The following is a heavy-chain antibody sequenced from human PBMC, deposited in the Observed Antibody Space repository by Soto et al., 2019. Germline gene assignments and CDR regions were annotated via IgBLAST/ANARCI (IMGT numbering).Heavy chain of an antibody. J-gene: IGHJ6*03. CDR3: ARSSIGSYHFCMDV. D-gene: IGHD3-10*01. V-gene: IGHV4-59*01. CDR2: IYYSGST. Sequence: SETLSLTCTVSGGSINNYYWTWIRQPPGKGLEWIGYIYYSGSTNYNPSLKSRVTMSVDTSKNQFSLKLSSVTAADTAVYYCARSSIGSYHFCMDVWGKGTSVTVSS. CDR1: GGSINNYY.